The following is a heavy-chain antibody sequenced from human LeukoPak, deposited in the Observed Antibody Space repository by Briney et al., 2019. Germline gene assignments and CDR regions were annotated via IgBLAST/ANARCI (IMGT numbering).Heavy chain of an antibody. V-gene: IGHV3-30*04. CDR2: ISYDGSNK. CDR1: GFTFSSYA. J-gene: IGHJ6*03. CDR3: AKDKSAAGTKDYYYYMDV. D-gene: IGHD6-13*01. Sequence: GRSLRLSCAASGFTFSSYAMHWVRQAPGKGLEWVAVISYDGSNKYYADSVKGRFTISRDNSKNTLYLQMNSLRAEDTAVYYCAKDKSAAGTKDYYYYMDVWGKGTTVTVSS.